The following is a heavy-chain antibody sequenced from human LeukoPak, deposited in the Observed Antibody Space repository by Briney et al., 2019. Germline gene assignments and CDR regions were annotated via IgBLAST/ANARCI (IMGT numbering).Heavy chain of an antibody. J-gene: IGHJ4*02. D-gene: IGHD6-6*01. V-gene: IGHV3-53*01. Sequence: GVSLRRSCAASGFTVSSNYMSRVRQAPGKGLEWVSVIYSGGSTYYADSVKGRFTISRDNSKNTLYLQMNSLRAEDTAVYYCAKWRYSNSGIDDYCGQGTLVTVSS. CDR1: GFTVSSNY. CDR2: IYSGGST. CDR3: AKWRYSNSGIDDY.